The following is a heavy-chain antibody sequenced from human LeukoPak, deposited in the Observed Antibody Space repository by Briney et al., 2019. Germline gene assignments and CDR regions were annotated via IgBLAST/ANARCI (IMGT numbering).Heavy chain of an antibody. CDR3: ATSYGDHAKGAFDI. CDR1: GFTFSSYA. D-gene: IGHD4-17*01. CDR2: ISGSGANT. J-gene: IGHJ3*02. V-gene: IGHV3-23*01. Sequence: GGSLRLSCGASGFTFSSYAMSWVRQAPGKGLEWVSSISGSGANTYYADSVKGRFTISRDNSRNTLYLQMNSLRAEDTAVYYCATSYGDHAKGAFDIWGQGTMVTVSS.